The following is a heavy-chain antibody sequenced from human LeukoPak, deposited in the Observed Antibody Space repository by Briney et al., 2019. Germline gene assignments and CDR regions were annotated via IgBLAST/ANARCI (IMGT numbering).Heavy chain of an antibody. CDR3: ARESRWFDP. Sequence: SETLSLTCTVSGYSINSGYYWGWIRQPPGKGLEWIAIIYHSGSAYYNPSLKSRVTISVDTSKNQFSLKLSSVTAADTAVYYCARESRWFDPWGQGTLVTVSS. J-gene: IGHJ5*02. V-gene: IGHV4-38-2*02. CDR1: GYSINSGYY. CDR2: IYHSGSA.